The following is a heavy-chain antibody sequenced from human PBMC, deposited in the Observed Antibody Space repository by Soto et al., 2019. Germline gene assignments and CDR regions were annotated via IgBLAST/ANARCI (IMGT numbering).Heavy chain of an antibody. Sequence: GGSLRLSCAASGFTFSSYAMSWVRQAPGKGLEWVSAISGSGGITYYADSVKGRFTISRDNSKNTLYLQMNSLRAEDTAVYYCAKGRRSFHYGSGSYYRYYYYYGMDVWGQGTTVTVSS. CDR3: AKGRRSFHYGSGSYYRYYYYYGMDV. J-gene: IGHJ6*02. D-gene: IGHD3-10*01. CDR1: GFTFSSYA. CDR2: ISGSGGIT. V-gene: IGHV3-23*01.